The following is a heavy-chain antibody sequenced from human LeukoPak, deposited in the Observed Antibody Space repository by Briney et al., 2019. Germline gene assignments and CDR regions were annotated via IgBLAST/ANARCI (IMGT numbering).Heavy chain of an antibody. V-gene: IGHV1-2*02. D-gene: IGHD6-19*01. CDR3: ARDVSSSGWYSRPDEEYYFDY. CDR1: GYTFTGYY. Sequence: ASVKVSCKAPGYTFTGYYMHWVRQAPGQGLEWMGWINPNSGGTNYAQKFQGRVTTTRDTSISTAYMELSRLRSDDTAVYYCARDVSSSGWYSRPDEEYYFDYWGQGTLVTVSS. CDR2: INPNSGGT. J-gene: IGHJ4*02.